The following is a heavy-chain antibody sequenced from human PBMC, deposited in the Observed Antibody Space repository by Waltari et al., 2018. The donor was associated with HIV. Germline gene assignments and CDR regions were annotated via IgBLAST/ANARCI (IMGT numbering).Heavy chain of an antibody. Sequence: QVQLQESGPGLVKPSETLSLTCTVSGYSISSGYYWGWIRKPPGKGLEWIGSIYHSGSTYYNPSLKSRVTISVDTSKNQFSLKLSSVTAADTAVYYCASPGGVVTAIREYFDYWGQGTLVTVSS. V-gene: IGHV4-38-2*02. CDR1: GYSISSGYY. CDR3: ASPGGVVTAIREYFDY. J-gene: IGHJ4*02. CDR2: IYHSGST. D-gene: IGHD2-21*02.